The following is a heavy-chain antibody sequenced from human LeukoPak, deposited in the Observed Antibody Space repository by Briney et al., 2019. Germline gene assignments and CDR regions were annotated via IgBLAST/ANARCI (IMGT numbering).Heavy chain of an antibody. D-gene: IGHD3-9*01. V-gene: IGHV3-64D*06. J-gene: IGHJ4*02. CDR3: VKDYVSRYFDWLPRGYSYGAYFDY. CDR2: ISSNGGST. Sequence: PGGSLRLSCAASGLTFSSYAMHWVRQAPGKGLEYVSAISSNGGSTYYADSVKGRFTISRDNSKNTLYLQMSSLRAEDTAVYYCVKDYVSRYFDWLPRGYSYGAYFDYWGQGTLVTVSS. CDR1: GLTFSSYA.